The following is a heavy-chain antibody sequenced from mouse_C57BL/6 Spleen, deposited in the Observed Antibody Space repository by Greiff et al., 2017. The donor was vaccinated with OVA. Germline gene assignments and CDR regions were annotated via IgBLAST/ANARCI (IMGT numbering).Heavy chain of an antibody. Sequence: QQSCKASGNTFTSYWMHWVKQRPGRGLEWIGRIDPNSGGTQYNETCMSKDTLTVDKPSSTAYMQLSSLTSEDSAVYYCARDDYDGDYAMDDWGQGTSVTVSS. CDR1: GNTFTSYW. J-gene: IGHJ4*01. CDR2: IDPNSGGT. V-gene: IGHV1-72*01. D-gene: IGHD2-4*01. CDR3: ARDDYDGDYAMDD.